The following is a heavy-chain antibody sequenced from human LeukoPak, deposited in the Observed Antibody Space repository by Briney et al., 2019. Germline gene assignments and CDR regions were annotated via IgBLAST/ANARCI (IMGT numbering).Heavy chain of an antibody. V-gene: IGHV4-59*12. CDR3: ARVSGWFGEYYYYMDV. CDR2: IYCSGST. Sequence: SETLSLTCTVSGGSISSYYWSWIRQPPGKGLEWFGYIYCSGSTNYNPSLKSRVTISVDTPKNQFSLKLSSVTAADTAVYYCARVSGWFGEYYYYMDVWGKGTTVTVSS. J-gene: IGHJ6*03. D-gene: IGHD3-10*01. CDR1: GGSISSYY.